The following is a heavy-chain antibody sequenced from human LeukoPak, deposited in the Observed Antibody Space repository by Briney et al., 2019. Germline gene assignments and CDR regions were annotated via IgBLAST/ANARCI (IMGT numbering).Heavy chain of an antibody. CDR1: GGSISSSSYY. CDR2: ITYSGTT. Sequence: SETLSLTCTVSGGSISSSSYYWGWIRQPPGKGLEWVGSITYSGTTYYNPSPKSRVTISVDTSKSQFSLKLTSVTAADTAVYYCAPAYIWGSFRTFNYWGQGTLVTVSS. J-gene: IGHJ4*02. D-gene: IGHD3-16*02. V-gene: IGHV4-39*01. CDR3: APAYIWGSFRTFNY.